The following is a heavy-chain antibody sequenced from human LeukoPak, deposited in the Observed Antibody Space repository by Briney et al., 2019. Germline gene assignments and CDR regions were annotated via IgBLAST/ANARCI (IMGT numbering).Heavy chain of an antibody. V-gene: IGHV1-69*06. J-gene: IGHJ3*02. Sequence: SVKVSCKASGGTFSSYAISWVRQAPGQGLEWMGGIIPIFGTANYAQKFQGRVTITADKSTSTAYMELSNQRAEDTAVYYCASTSWNYGAFDIWGQGTMVTVSS. CDR1: GGTFSSYA. D-gene: IGHD1-7*01. CDR2: IIPIFGTA. CDR3: ASTSWNYGAFDI.